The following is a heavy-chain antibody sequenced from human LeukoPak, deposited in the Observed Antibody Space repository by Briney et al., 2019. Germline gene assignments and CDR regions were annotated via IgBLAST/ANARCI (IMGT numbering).Heavy chain of an antibody. J-gene: IGHJ4*02. D-gene: IGHD3-22*01. V-gene: IGHV3-66*02. CDR1: GFTVSSTL. CDR3: ARSSGYYSTPVDY. Sequence: GGSLRLTCIVSGFTVSSTLMDWVRQAPGKGLEWVSVIYDDGGTVYADSVKGRFTISRDTSKNMVYLQMNNLRAEDSAVYYCARSSGYYSTPVDYWGQGTLVTVSS. CDR2: IYDDGGT.